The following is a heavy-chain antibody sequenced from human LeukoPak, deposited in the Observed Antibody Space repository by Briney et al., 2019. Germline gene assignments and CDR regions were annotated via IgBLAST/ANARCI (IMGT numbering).Heavy chain of an antibody. CDR3: ARRAGAYSHPYDY. J-gene: IGHJ4*02. CDR2: IYSDNT. D-gene: IGHD4/OR15-4a*01. V-gene: IGHV3-53*01. Sequence: PGGSLILSCTVSGFTVSSNPMSWVRQAPGKGLEWVSFIYSDNTHHSDSVKGRITISRDNSKNTLYLQMNSLGAEDTAAYYCARRAGAYSHPYDYWGQGTLVTVSS. CDR1: GFTVSSNP.